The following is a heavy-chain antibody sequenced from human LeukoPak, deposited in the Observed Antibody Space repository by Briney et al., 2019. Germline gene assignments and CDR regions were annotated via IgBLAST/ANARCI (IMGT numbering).Heavy chain of an antibody. Sequence: ASVKVSCKASGYIFTGYYMHWVRQAPGQGLEWMGWINPNSGDTNYAQKFQGRVTMTRDTSISTAYMELSRLRSDDTAVYYCAREYRDYYGSSGNYLDYWGQGTLVTVSS. CDR2: INPNSGDT. D-gene: IGHD3-22*01. J-gene: IGHJ4*02. V-gene: IGHV1-2*02. CDR3: AREYRDYYGSSGNYLDY. CDR1: GYIFTGYY.